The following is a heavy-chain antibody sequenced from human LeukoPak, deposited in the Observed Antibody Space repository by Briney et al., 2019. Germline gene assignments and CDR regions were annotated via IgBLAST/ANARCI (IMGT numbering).Heavy chain of an antibody. CDR1: GFTVSSNY. V-gene: IGHV3-53*01. CDR2: IYSGGST. Sequence: GGSLRLSXAASGFTVSSNYMSWVRQAPGKGLEWVSVIYSGGSTYYADSVKGRFTISRDNSKNTLYLQMNSLRAEDTAVYYCASKNKLVLDAFDIWGQGTMVTVSS. J-gene: IGHJ3*02. D-gene: IGHD6-13*01. CDR3: ASKNKLVLDAFDI.